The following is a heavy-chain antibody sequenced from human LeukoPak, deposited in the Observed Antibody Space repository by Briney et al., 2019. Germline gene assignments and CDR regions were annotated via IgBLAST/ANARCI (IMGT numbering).Heavy chain of an antibody. Sequence: GGSLRLSCAASGFTFSRYGIHWVRQAPGKGLEWVAVISYDGSNKYYADSVKGRFTISRDNSKNTLYLQMNSLRAEDTAVYYCAKDSYSSGWGPGSYFDYWGQGTLVTVSS. CDR3: AKDSYSSGWGPGSYFDY. D-gene: IGHD6-19*01. V-gene: IGHV3-30*18. CDR1: GFTFSRYG. CDR2: ISYDGSNK. J-gene: IGHJ4*02.